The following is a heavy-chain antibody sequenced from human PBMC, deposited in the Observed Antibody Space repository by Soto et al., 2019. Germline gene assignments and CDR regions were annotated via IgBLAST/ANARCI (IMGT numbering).Heavy chain of an antibody. J-gene: IGHJ6*02. D-gene: IGHD6-19*01. CDR2: IYSGGSP. CDR1: GFTVSSNY. CDR3: ACNFRYKRGWFQGRGMYV. Sequence: PGGSLRLSCAASGFTVSSNYMSWVRQAPGKGLEWVSVIYSGGSPYYADSVKGRFTISRDNSKNTLYLQMNSLRAEDTAVYYCACNFRYKRGWFQGRGMYVWGHGTTVTAP. V-gene: IGHV3-66*01.